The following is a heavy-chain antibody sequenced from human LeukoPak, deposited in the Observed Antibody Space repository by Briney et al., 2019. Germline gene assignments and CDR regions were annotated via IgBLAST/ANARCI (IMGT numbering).Heavy chain of an antibody. CDR3: AGVVAAAGTPLYYGMDV. CDR2: IYYSGST. Sequence: SETLSLTCPVSGGPIIGYYWTWFRQPPGKGLEWIGYIYYSGSTNYNPSLKSRVTISVDTSKNQFSLKLSSVTAADTAVYYCAGVVAAAGTPLYYGMDVWGQGTTVTVSS. J-gene: IGHJ6*02. D-gene: IGHD6-13*01. CDR1: GGPIIGYY. V-gene: IGHV4-59*08.